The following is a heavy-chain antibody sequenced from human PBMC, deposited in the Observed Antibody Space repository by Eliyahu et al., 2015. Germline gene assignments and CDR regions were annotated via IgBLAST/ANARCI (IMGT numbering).Heavy chain of an antibody. V-gene: IGHV3-7*01. D-gene: IGHD2-2*01. CDR3: TIVVVPASYPGGLYYYFYGMDV. CDR2: IKHDGSET. Sequence: GKGLEWVANIKHDGSETYYVDSVKGRFTISRDNAKNSLYLQMNNLRAEDTAVYYCTIVVVPASYPGGLYYYFYGMDVWGQGTTVTVSS. J-gene: IGHJ6*02.